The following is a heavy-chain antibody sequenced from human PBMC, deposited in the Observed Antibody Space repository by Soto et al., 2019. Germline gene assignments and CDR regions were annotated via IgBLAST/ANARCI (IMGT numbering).Heavy chain of an antibody. CDR1: GFSFSTYS. D-gene: IGHD2-21*02. Sequence: NPGGSLRLSCEASGFSFSTYSMHWVRHAPGKGLEWVSSIGRRSDIYYADSVKGRFTISRDNAKNSVSLQMNSLRDEDTAVYYCAREETAWPLAYGLDVWGQGTTVTVSS. CDR3: AREETAWPLAYGLDV. J-gene: IGHJ6*02. V-gene: IGHV3-21*01. CDR2: IGRRSDI.